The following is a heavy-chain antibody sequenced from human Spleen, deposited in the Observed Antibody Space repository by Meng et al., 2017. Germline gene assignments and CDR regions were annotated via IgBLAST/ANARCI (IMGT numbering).Heavy chain of an antibody. V-gene: IGHV1-2*06. CDR2: INPKSGDT. CDR3: ARDEDISAAGKLFGDY. Sequence: QVRLVQAGAEVKQPGDSVKVSCKPSGYNFPDYYIHWVRRAPGQGLEWMGRINPKSGDTHYAQKFQARVTMTGDTSISTAYMELSGLRSDDTAMYYCARDEDISAAGKLFGDYWGQGTLVTVSS. CDR1: GYNFPDYY. D-gene: IGHD6-25*01. J-gene: IGHJ4*02.